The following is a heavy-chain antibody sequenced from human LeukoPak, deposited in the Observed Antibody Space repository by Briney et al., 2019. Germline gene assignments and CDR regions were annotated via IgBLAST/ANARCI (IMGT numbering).Heavy chain of an antibody. Sequence: SETLSLTCTVSGGSISSGGYYWSWIRQHPGKGLEWIGYIYYSGSTYYNPSLKSRVTISVDTSKNQFSLKLSSVTAADTAVYYCATSKYSGSYSTFDYWGQGTLVTVSS. J-gene: IGHJ4*02. V-gene: IGHV4-31*03. CDR3: ATSKYSGSYSTFDY. D-gene: IGHD1-26*01. CDR2: IYYSGST. CDR1: GGSISSGGYY.